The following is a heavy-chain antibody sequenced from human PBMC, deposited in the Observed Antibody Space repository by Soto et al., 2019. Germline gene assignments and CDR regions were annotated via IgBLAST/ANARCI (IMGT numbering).Heavy chain of an antibody. J-gene: IGHJ4*02. D-gene: IGHD2-15*01. CDR2: IYWDDDK. V-gene: IGHV2-5*02. CDR3: ARLVVAGITYYFES. Sequence: QITLKESGPTLVKPTQTLTLTCTFSGFSLSSSGVGVGWIRQPPGKALEWLTFIYWDDDKRYSPSLKSRLTLTKDTSKNQVVLTLTNMDPVDTATYYCARLVVAGITYYFESWGQGTLLTVSS. CDR1: GFSLSSSGVG.